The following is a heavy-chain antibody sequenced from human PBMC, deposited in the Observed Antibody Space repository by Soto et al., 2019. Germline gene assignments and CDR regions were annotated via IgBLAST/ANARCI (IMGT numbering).Heavy chain of an antibody. D-gene: IGHD4-17*01. V-gene: IGHV1-24*01. CDR1: GYTLTELS. CDR3: ATMLSFRDYGDYDY. Sequence: ASVKVSCKVSGYTLTELSMHWVRQAPGKGLEWMGGFDPEDGETIYAQKFQGRVTMTEDTSTDTAYMELSSLRPEDTAVYYCATMLSFRDYGDYDYWGQGTLVTVSS. CDR2: FDPEDGET. J-gene: IGHJ4*02.